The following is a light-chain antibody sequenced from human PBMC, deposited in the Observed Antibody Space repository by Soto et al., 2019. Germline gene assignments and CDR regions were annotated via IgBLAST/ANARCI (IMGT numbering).Light chain of an antibody. Sequence: QSALTQPASVSASPGQSITISCTGTSSDVVGSNFVSWYQQHPGKPPKLIIYDVATRPSGVSNRFSGSKSGSTASLIISRLQTEDEADYYCVSFTSSTPYVCVSGTKLTVL. CDR1: SSDVVGSNF. J-gene: IGLJ1*01. CDR2: DVA. CDR3: VSFTSSTPYV. V-gene: IGLV2-14*03.